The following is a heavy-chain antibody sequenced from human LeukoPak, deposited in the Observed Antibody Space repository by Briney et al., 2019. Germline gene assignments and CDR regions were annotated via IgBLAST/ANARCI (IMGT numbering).Heavy chain of an antibody. CDR3: AKGSIFGVVIIETYFDY. V-gene: IGHV3-43*02. D-gene: IGHD3-3*01. Sequence: GGSLRLSCAASGFTFSSYAMHWVRHAPGKGLEWVSLISGDGGSTYYADSVKGRFTISRDNSKNSLYLQMNSLRTEDTALYYCAKGSIFGVVIIETYFDYWGQGTLVTVSS. CDR1: GFTFSSYA. CDR2: ISGDGGST. J-gene: IGHJ4*02.